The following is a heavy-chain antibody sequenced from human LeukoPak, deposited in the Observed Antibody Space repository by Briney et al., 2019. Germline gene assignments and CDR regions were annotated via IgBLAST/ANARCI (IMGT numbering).Heavy chain of an antibody. J-gene: IGHJ5*02. Sequence: GRSLRLSCAASGFTFNDYAMHWVRQVPGKGLEWVSSISWNSGSIGYADSVKGRFTISRGNAKNSLYLQMNSLRAEDTALYYCAKESAAARYRFDPWGQGTLVTVSS. D-gene: IGHD6-13*01. V-gene: IGHV3-9*01. CDR1: GFTFNDYA. CDR2: ISWNSGSI. CDR3: AKESAAARYRFDP.